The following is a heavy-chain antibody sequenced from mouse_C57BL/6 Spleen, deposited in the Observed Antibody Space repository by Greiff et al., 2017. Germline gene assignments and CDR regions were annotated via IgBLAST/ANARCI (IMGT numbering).Heavy chain of an antibody. V-gene: IGHV1-26*01. Sequence: VQLQQSGPELVKPGASVKISCKASGYTFTDYYMNWVKQSHGKSLEWIGDINPNNGGTSYNQKFKGKATLTVDKSSSTAYMELRSLTSEDSAVYYWARGEYDWYFDVWGTGTTVTVSS. D-gene: IGHD5-1*01. CDR2: INPNNGGT. CDR3: ARGEYDWYFDV. J-gene: IGHJ1*03. CDR1: GYTFTDYY.